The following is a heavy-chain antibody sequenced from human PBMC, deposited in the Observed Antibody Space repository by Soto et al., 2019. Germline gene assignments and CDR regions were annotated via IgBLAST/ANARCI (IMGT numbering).Heavy chain of an antibody. J-gene: IGHJ3*02. Sequence: EVQLVESGGGLVQPGGSMRLACVASGFTFSSYWMSWVRQAPGKGLEWVANIKQDGSATYSVDSVKGRFTISRDNANNSLYLQMNSVRAEDTALYYCASPAQILPGWSGAFEIWGQGTMVTVSS. CDR3: ASPAQILPGWSGAFEI. V-gene: IGHV3-7*01. CDR1: GFTFSSYW. CDR2: IKQDGSAT. D-gene: IGHD3-9*01.